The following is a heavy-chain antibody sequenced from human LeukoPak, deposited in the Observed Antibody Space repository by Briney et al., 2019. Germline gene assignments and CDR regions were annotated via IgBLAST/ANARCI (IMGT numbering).Heavy chain of an antibody. J-gene: IGHJ3*02. D-gene: IGHD2-2*01. CDR1: GGTFSSYT. CDR2: IIPILGIA. Sequence: AXVKVSCKASGGTFSSYTISWVRQAPGQGLEWMGRIIPILGIANYAQKFQGRVTITADKSTSTAYMELSSLRSEDTAVYYCASPRALYCSSTSCQTANGAFDIWGQGTMVTVSS. CDR3: ASPRALYCSSTSCQTANGAFDI. V-gene: IGHV1-69*02.